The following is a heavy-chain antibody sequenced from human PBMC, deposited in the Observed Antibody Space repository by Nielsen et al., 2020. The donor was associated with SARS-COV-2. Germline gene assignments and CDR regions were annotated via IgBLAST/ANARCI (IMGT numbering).Heavy chain of an antibody. CDR1: GFTFSSYA. D-gene: IGHD5-18*01. J-gene: IGHJ4*02. CDR3: AKDSGWIQQY. V-gene: IGHV3-23*01. Sequence: GGSLRLSCAASGFTFSSYAMSWVRLAPGKGLEWVSAISGSGGSTYYADSVRGRFTISRDNSKNTLYLQMNSLRAEDTAVYYCAKDSGWIQQYRGQGTLVTVSS. CDR2: ISGSGGST.